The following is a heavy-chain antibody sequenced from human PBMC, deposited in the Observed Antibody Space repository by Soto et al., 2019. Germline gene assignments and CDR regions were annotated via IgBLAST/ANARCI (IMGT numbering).Heavy chain of an antibody. J-gene: IGHJ6*02. CDR1: GGSYRSYA. V-gene: IGHV1-69*06. D-gene: IGHD6-6*01. CDR2: IIPIFGTA. CDR3: ARGTSTIAARPYYYYGMYV. Sequence: KAASKASGGSYRSYASCWVRQSPGQGLAWMGGIIPIFGTANYAQKFQGRVTITADKSTSTAYMELSSLRSEDTAVYYCARGTSTIAARPYYYYGMYVWGQGTTVTVSS.